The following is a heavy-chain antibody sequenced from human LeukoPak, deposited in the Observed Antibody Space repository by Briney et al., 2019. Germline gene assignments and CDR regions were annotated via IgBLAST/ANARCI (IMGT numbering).Heavy chain of an antibody. V-gene: IGHV1-69*13. Sequence: ASVKVSCKASGYTFTSYGINWVRQAPGQGLEWMGGIIPIFGTANYAQKFQGRVTITADESTSTASMELSSLRSEDTAVYYCAREGQSETDCSSTSCYTDYWGQGTLVTVSS. J-gene: IGHJ4*02. CDR1: GYTFTSYG. CDR3: AREGQSETDCSSTSCYTDY. CDR2: IIPIFGTA. D-gene: IGHD2-2*02.